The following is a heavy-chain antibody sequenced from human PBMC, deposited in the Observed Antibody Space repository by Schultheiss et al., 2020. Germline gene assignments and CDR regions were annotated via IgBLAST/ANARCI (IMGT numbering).Heavy chain of an antibody. V-gene: IGHV1-69*04. CDR1: RYTFTKYF. CDR2: IIPLLGIA. D-gene: IGHD4-17*01. CDR3: ASDYGDYSSWYDY. Sequence: SVKVSCQASRYTFTKYFTQWVRQGPGQGLEWMGRIIPLLGIAYYAQKFQGRVTITADKSTSTAYMELSSLRSEDTAVYYCASDYGDYSSWYDYWGQGNLGTVSS. J-gene: IGHJ4*02.